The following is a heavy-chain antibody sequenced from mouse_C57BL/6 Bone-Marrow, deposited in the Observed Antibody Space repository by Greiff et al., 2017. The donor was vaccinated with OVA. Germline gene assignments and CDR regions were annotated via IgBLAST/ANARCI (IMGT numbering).Heavy chain of an antibody. CDR1: GYTFTSYW. CDR3: ARGPYYFDY. J-gene: IGHJ2*01. V-gene: IGHV1-69*01. Sequence: QVQLQQSGAELVMPGASVKLSCKASGYTFTSYWMHWVKQRPGQGLEWIGEIDSSDSYTTYNQKFKGKSTLTVDKSSSTAYVQLSSLTSGDSAVYYCARGPYYFDYGGQGTTLTVSS. CDR2: IDSSDSYT.